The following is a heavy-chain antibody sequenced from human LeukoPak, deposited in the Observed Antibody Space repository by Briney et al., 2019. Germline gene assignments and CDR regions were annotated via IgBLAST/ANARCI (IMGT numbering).Heavy chain of an antibody. CDR1: GYTFTGYY. V-gene: IGHV1-2*02. CDR3: ARERVFGVVIPYWYFDL. D-gene: IGHD3-3*01. CDR2: INPNSGGT. Sequence: GASVKVSCKASGYTFTGYYMHWVRQAPGQGLEWMGWINPNSGGTNYAQKFQGRVTMTRDTSISTAYMELSRLRSDDTAVYYCARERVFGVVIPYWYFDLWGRGTLVTVSS. J-gene: IGHJ2*01.